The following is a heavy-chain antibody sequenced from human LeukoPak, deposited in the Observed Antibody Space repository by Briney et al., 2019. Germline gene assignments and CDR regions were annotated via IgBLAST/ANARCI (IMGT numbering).Heavy chain of an antibody. CDR2: IYYSGST. J-gene: IGHJ4*02. CDR3: ARGYGAARIDY. D-gene: IGHD4-17*01. CDR1: GGSISSSSYY. V-gene: IGHV4-39*07. Sequence: SETLSPTCTVSGGSISSSSYYWGWIRQPPGKGLEWIGSIYYSGSTYYNPSLKSRVTISVDTSKNQFSLKLSSVTAADTAVYYCARGYGAARIDYWGQGTLVTVSS.